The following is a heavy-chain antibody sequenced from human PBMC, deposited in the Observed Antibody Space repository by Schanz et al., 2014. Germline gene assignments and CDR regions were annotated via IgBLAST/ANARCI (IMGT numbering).Heavy chain of an antibody. Sequence: VQLVQSGAEVKRPGASVRVSCKASGYSFISHAIHWVRQAPGQGLEWMGWINVGNGNMKYSQKFQGRVAITRDTSASTAYMELSSLRSEDTAVYYCARGGGPEDVFDIWGQGTILTVSS. J-gene: IGHJ3*02. D-gene: IGHD5-12*01. V-gene: IGHV1-3*01. CDR3: ARGGGPEDVFDI. CDR2: INVGNGNM. CDR1: GYSFISHA.